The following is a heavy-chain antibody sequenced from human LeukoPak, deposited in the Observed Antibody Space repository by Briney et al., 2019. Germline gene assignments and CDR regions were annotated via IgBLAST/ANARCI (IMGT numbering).Heavy chain of an antibody. V-gene: IGHV1-69*05. J-gene: IGHJ4*02. CDR1: GGTFSSYA. CDR3: ARSSGINFPFNYFDY. CDR2: IIPIFGTA. Sequence: SVKVSCKASGGTFSSYAISWVRQAPGQGLEWMGGIIPIFGTANYAQKFQGRVTITTDESTSTAYMELSSLRSEDTAVYYCARSSGINFPFNYFDYWGQGTLVTVSS. D-gene: IGHD1-26*01.